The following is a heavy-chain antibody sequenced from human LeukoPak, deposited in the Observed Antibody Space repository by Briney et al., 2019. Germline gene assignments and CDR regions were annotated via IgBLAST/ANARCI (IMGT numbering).Heavy chain of an antibody. CDR2: INHSGST. J-gene: IGHJ6*02. D-gene: IGHD5-18*01. V-gene: IGHV4-34*01. Sequence: SEALSLTCAVYGGSFSGYYWSWIRQPPGKGLEWIGEINHSGSTNYNPSLKSRVTISVDTSKNQFSLKLSSVTAADTAVYYCARTQLDTAMEYYYYYGMDVWGQGATVTVSS. CDR3: ARTQLDTAMEYYYYYGMDV. CDR1: GGSFSGYY.